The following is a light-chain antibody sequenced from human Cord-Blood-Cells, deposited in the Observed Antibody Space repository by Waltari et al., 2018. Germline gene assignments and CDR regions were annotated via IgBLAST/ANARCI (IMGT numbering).Light chain of an antibody. V-gene: IGLV2-14*01. J-gene: IGLJ1*01. CDR3: SSYTSSSTLPYV. CDR2: EVS. CDR1: SSDAGGYNY. Sequence: QSALTQPASVSGSPGQSITISCTGTSSDAGGYNYVSCYQQHPGKAPKLMIYEVSNRPSGVSNRFSGSKSGNTASLTISGLQAEDEADYYCSSYTSSSTLPYVFGTGTKVTVL.